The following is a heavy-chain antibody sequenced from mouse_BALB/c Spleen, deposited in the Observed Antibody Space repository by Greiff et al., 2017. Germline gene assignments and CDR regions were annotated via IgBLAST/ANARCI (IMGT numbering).Heavy chain of an antibody. J-gene: IGHJ4*01. V-gene: IGHV5-12-2*01. CDR3: ARGNYRYDEGTLDY. Sequence: EVQLVESGGGLVQPGGSLKLSCAASGFTFSSYTMSWVRQTPEKRLEWVAYISNGGGSTYYPDTVKGRFTISRDNAKNTLYLQMSSLKSEDTAMYYGARGNYRYDEGTLDYWGQGTSVTVSS. D-gene: IGHD2-14*01. CDR1: GFTFSSYT. CDR2: ISNGGGST.